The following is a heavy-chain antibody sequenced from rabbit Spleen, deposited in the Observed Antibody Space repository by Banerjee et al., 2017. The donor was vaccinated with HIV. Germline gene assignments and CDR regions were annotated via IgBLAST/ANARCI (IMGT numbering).Heavy chain of an antibody. CDR3: ARDTGSSFSSYGMDL. D-gene: IGHD8-1*01. CDR1: GFSFSSSYY. Sequence: QSLEESGGDLVKPEGSLTLTCTASGFSFSSSYYMCWVRQAPGKGLEWISCITGSSSDFTYSATWAKGRFTISKTSSTTVTLQMTSLTVADTATYFCARDTGSSFSSYGMDLWGQGTLVTVS. CDR2: ITGSSSDFT. J-gene: IGHJ6*01. V-gene: IGHV1S40*01.